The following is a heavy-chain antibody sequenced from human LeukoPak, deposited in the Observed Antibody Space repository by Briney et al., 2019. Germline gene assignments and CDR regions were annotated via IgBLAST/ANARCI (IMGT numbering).Heavy chain of an antibody. D-gene: IGHD4-23*01. CDR3: ARDDDGGNLEFDP. CDR1: GGTFSSYA. Sequence: SVKASCKASGGTFSSYAISWVRQAPGQGLEWMGGIVPIFGTANYAQKFQGRVTITADKSTSTAYMELSSLRSEDTAVYYCARDDDGGNLEFDPWGQGTLVTVSS. J-gene: IGHJ5*02. CDR2: IVPIFGTA. V-gene: IGHV1-69*06.